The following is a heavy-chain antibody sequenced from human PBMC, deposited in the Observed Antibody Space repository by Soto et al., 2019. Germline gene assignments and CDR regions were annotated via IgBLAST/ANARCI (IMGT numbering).Heavy chain of an antibody. V-gene: IGHV4-34*01. D-gene: IGHD3-10*01. J-gene: IGHJ5*02. CDR2: INHSGST. CDR3: ARGKITMVRGVRRWFDP. Sequence: PSETLSLTCAVYGGSFSGYYWSWIRQPPGKGLEWIGEINHSGSTNYNPSLKSRVTISVDTSKNQFSLKLSSVTAADTAVYYCARGKITMVRGVRRWFDPWGQGTLVTVS. CDR1: GGSFSGYY.